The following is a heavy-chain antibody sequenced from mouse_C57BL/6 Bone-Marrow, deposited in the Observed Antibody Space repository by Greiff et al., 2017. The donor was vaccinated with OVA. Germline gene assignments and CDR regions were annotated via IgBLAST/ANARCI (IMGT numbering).Heavy chain of an antibody. Sequence: VQLQQSGPELVKPGASVKISCKASGYAFSSSWMNWVKQRPGKGLEWIGRIYPGDGDTNYNGKFKGKATLTADKSSSTAYMQLSSLTSEDSAVYFCAIYYDYFAYWGQGTLVTVSA. V-gene: IGHV1-82*01. J-gene: IGHJ3*01. D-gene: IGHD2-4*01. CDR1: GYAFSSSW. CDR3: AIYYDYFAY. CDR2: IYPGDGDT.